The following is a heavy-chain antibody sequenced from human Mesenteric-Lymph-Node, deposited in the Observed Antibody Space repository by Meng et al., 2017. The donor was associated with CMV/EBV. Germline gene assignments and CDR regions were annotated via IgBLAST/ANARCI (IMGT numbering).Heavy chain of an antibody. J-gene: IGHJ4*02. Sequence: ASVKVSCKASGYTFTGYYMHWVRQAPGQGLEWMGWINPNSGGTNYAQKFQGRVTMTRDTSISTAYMELSRLRSEDTAVYYCATVLITGTPYYFDYWGQGTLVTVSS. V-gene: IGHV1-2*02. CDR2: INPNSGGT. D-gene: IGHD1-20*01. CDR1: GYTFTGYY. CDR3: ATVLITGTPYYFDY.